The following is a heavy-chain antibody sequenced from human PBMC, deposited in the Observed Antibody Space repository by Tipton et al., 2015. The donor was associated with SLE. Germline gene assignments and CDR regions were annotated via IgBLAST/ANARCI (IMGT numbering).Heavy chain of an antibody. CDR2: ISGSGGST. Sequence: SLRLSCAASGFTFSNYAMSWVRQAPGKGLEWVSAISGSGGSTYYADSVKGRFTISRDNSKSTLYLQMNSLRAEDTAVYYCAKARYSSGWLVDYWGQGTLVTVSS. CDR3: AKARYSSGWLVDY. CDR1: GFTFSNYA. V-gene: IGHV3-23*01. D-gene: IGHD6-19*01. J-gene: IGHJ4*02.